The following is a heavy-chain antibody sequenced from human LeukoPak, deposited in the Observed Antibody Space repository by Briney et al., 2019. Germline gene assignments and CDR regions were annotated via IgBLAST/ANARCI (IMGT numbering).Heavy chain of an antibody. CDR2: ISGSGAYT. J-gene: IGHJ4*02. V-gene: IGHV3-23*01. Sequence: GGSLRLSCAASGFTFSSYAMTWVRQAPGKGLEWVSAISGSGAYTYYADSVKGRFTISRDNAKNTLYLQMNSLRAEDTAVYYCARIIVGATTDSDFDYWGQGTLVTVSS. D-gene: IGHD1-26*01. CDR1: GFTFSSYA. CDR3: ARIIVGATTDSDFDY.